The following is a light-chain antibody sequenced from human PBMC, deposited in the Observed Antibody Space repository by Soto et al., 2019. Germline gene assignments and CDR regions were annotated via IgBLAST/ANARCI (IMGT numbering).Light chain of an antibody. CDR3: QQYNSYSQT. J-gene: IGKJ1*01. V-gene: IGKV1-5*01. CDR1: ENINKW. CDR2: DAS. Sequence: DIQMTQSPSTLSASVGDRVTITCRASENINKWLAWYQQKPGKAPKVLIYDASGLESGVPSRFSGSGSGTEFTLTISSLQPDDFATYYCQQYNSYSQTFGQGTKVDIK.